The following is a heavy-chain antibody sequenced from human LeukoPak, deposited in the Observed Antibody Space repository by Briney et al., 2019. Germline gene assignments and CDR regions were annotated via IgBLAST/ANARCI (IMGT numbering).Heavy chain of an antibody. CDR3: AKATYYYDSYGYNGVFDY. V-gene: IGHV3-23*01. Sequence: SGGSLRLSCEASGFTFISYAMSWVRQAPGKGLEWVSAVSGTADNTYYAESVRGRFTISRDNSKNTLYLQMNSLRAEDAAVYFCAKATYYYDSYGYNGVFDYWGQGTLVTLSS. CDR2: VSGTADNT. CDR1: GFTFISYA. D-gene: IGHD3-22*01. J-gene: IGHJ4*02.